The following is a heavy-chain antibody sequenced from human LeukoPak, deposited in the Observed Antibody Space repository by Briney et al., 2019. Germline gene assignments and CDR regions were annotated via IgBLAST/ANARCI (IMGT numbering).Heavy chain of an antibody. D-gene: IGHD5-18*01. CDR3: ARTTEGGYSYGYFYYYYMDV. CDR1: GYTFNTFG. Sequence: ASVKVSCKAYGYTFNTFGISWVRQAPGQGLEWMGWVSADNGNTNYAQKFEGRVTMTTDTSTSTGYMELRRLRSDDTAVYYCARTTEGGYSYGYFYYYYMDVWGKGTTVTICS. CDR2: VSADNGNT. J-gene: IGHJ6*03. V-gene: IGHV1-18*01.